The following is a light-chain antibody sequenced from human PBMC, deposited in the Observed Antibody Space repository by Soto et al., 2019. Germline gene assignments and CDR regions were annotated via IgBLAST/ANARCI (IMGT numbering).Light chain of an antibody. V-gene: IGKV3-20*01. CDR3: QQYGNSPLT. J-gene: IGKJ4*01. CDR1: QGATSSY. CDR2: GAS. Sequence: EIVFTQSPAPLSLSPGERAPLSCRASQGATSSYVAWYQQKPGHAPRLPIYGASSRVTGIPDRFSGNGSGTDFTLTISRLEPEDFAVYYLQQYGNSPLTCGGGTKVEIK.